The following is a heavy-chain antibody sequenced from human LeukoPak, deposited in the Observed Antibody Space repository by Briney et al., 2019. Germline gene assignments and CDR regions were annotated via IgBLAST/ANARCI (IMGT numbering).Heavy chain of an antibody. CDR2: IDTNSGGT. J-gene: IGHJ4*02. D-gene: IGHD2-15*01. Sequence: ASVKVSCKASGYTFTAYYMHWVRQAPGQGLEWMGWIDTNSGGTKYAQKFQRRVTITRDTSIGTAYIELSSLISDDTAVYYCASEAYCSGGSCSLQRVASWGQGTLVTVSS. CDR3: ASEAYCSGGSCSLQRVAS. V-gene: IGHV1-2*02. CDR1: GYTFTAYY.